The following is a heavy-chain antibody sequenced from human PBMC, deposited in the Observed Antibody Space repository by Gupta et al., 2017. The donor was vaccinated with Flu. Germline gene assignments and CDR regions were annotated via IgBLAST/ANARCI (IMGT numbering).Heavy chain of an antibody. V-gene: IGHV4-39*01. D-gene: IGHD3-22*01. CDR1: DESDNSGNYY. CDR2: VSYVGST. CDR3: ARHQFYDSSCYTAGFDF. Sequence: QEQVQESGPGPVKPSEIPSITCSVSDESDNSGNYYWGWIRQTPGKAMGWVASVSYVGSTYYNPSLKSRVTTSVDGSGTQFSLSLRSVTAADTAVYYGARHQFYDSSCYTAGFDFWGQGARVTVSS. J-gene: IGHJ4*02.